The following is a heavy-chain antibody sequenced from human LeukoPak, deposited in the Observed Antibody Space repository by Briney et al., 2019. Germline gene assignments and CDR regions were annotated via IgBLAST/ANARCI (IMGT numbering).Heavy chain of an antibody. V-gene: IGHV3-23*01. CDR1: GFTFSSYA. Sequence: GGSLRLSCAASGFTFSSYAMSWVRQAPGKGLEWVSAISGSGGSTYYADSVKGRFTISRDNSKNTLYLQMNSLRAEDTAVYYCAKDTGGGFLEWLLNYWGQGTLVTVSS. D-gene: IGHD3-3*01. CDR3: AKDTGGGFLEWLLNY. CDR2: ISGSGGST. J-gene: IGHJ4*02.